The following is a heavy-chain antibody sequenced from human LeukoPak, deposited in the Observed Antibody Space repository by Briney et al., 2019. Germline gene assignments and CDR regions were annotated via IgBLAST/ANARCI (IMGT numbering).Heavy chain of an antibody. J-gene: IGHJ4*02. CDR3: AKDYSSGWSRGFDY. CDR2: ISWNSGSM. V-gene: IGHV3-9*01. Sequence: PGRSLRLSYAASGFTFDDYAIHWVRQTPGKGLEWVAGISWNSGSMGYADSVKGRFTISRDNAKNSLYLQMNSLRAEDTAFYYCAKDYSSGWSRGFDYWGQGTLVTVSS. D-gene: IGHD6-19*01. CDR1: GFTFDDYA.